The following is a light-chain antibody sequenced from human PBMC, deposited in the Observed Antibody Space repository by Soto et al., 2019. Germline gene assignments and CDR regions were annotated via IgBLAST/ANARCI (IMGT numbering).Light chain of an antibody. CDR2: AAS. J-gene: IGKJ4*01. CDR3: QKYDIAPRT. Sequence: DIQMTQSPSSLSASVGDRVTITCRASQDINNYLAWYQQRPGKVPLLLIYAASTLQSGVPSRFSGSGSGTDFTLTISSLQPEDVATYYCQKYDIAPRTFGGGTRVEIK. CDR1: QDINNY. V-gene: IGKV1-27*01.